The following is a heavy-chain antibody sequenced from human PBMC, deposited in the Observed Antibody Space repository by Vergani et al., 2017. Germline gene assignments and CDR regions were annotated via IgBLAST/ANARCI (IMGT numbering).Heavy chain of an antibody. J-gene: IGHJ4*02. V-gene: IGHV1-2*02. CDR1: GYTFTGYY. D-gene: IGHD3-10*01. CDR2: INPNSGGT. Sequence: QVQLVESGGGVVQPGRSLRLSCAASGYTFTGYYMHWVRQAPGQGLEWMGWINPNSGGTNYAQKFQGRVTMTRDTSISTAYMELSRLRSDDTAVYYCARVGIVRGGDYWGQGTLVTVSS. CDR3: ARVGIVRGGDY.